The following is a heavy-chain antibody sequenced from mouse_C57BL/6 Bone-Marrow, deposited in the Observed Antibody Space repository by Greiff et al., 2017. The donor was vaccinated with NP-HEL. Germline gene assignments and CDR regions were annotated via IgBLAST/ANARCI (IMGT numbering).Heavy chain of an antibody. CDR2: IHPNSGST. J-gene: IGHJ4*01. V-gene: IGHV1-64*01. CDR1: GYAFTSYW. CDR3: ARSKGTTVGYYAMDY. D-gene: IGHD1-1*01. Sequence: QVQLQQPGAELVKPGASVKLSCKASGYAFTSYWMHWVKQRPGQGLEWIGMIHPNSGSTNYNEKFKSKATLTVDKSSSTAYMQLSSLTSEDSAVYYCARSKGTTVGYYAMDYWGQGTSVTASS.